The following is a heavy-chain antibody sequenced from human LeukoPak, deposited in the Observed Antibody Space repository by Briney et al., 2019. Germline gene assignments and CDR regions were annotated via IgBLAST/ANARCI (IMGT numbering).Heavy chain of an antibody. CDR2: ISDNSGGT. J-gene: IGHJ4*02. Sequence: GGSLRLSCVASGFIFRNYAMSWVRQAPGEGLEWVSGISDNSGGTYYADSVKGRFTISRDNSKNMLYLQMNSLRAEDTAVYYCAKESGALGAPLYDYWGQGILVTGSS. D-gene: IGHD4/OR15-4a*01. V-gene: IGHV3-23*01. CDR3: AKESGALGAPLYDY. CDR1: GFIFRNYA.